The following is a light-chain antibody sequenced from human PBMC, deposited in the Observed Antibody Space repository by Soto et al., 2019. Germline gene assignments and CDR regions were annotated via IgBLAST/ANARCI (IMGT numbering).Light chain of an antibody. V-gene: IGKV3-20*01. CDR2: GAS. CDR3: QHYGTSPIT. J-gene: IGKJ5*01. CDR1: QTVSNTQ. Sequence: EIVLTQSPGTLSLSPGERATLSCRASQTVSNTQLAWYQQKPGQAPRLLIYGASSRATGFPDRFSGSGSGTDFTLTISRLKPEDFAVYYCQHYGTSPITFGQGTRLEIK.